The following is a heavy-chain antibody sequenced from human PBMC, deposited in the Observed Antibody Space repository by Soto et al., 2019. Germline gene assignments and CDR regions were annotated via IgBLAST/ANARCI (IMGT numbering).Heavy chain of an antibody. CDR3: ARVTGSRSSTSCSYYYYYYGMDV. CDR2: ISVYNGNT. D-gene: IGHD2-2*01. J-gene: IGHJ6*02. CDR1: GGTFSSYA. V-gene: IGHV1-18*01. Sequence: QVQLVQSGAEVKKPGSSVKVSCKASGGTFSSYAISWVRQAPGQGLEWMGGISVYNGNTNYAQNLQGRVTMTTDTSTSTAYMELRSLRSDDTAVYYCARVTGSRSSTSCSYYYYYYGMDVWGQGTTVTVS.